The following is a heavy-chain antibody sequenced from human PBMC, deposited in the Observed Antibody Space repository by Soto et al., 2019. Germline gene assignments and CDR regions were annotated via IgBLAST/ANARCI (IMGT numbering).Heavy chain of an antibody. D-gene: IGHD4-4*01. CDR1: GASMSTYY. CDR2: IYTSGYTNQIT. J-gene: IGHJ3*02. V-gene: IGHV4-4*07. Sequence: XETLSLTCTVSGASMSTYYWTWIRQPAGRGLEWIGHIYTSGYTNQITNYNPSLKSRVTMSVDTSKNQFSLKLSSVTAADTAVYYCANDYTNYGVFDIWGHGPMVTVSS. CDR3: ANDYTNYGVFDI.